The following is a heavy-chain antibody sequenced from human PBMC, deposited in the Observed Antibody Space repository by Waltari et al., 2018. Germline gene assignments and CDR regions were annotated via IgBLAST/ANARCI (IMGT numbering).Heavy chain of an antibody. CDR2: IYTRRST. Sequence: QVQLQESGPGLVKPSETLSLTCTVSGGSINSYYWSWIRQPAGKGLEWIGRIYTRRSTNYNPTLKSRVTMSVDTYKNQFSLKLSSVTAADAAVYYCARDSSASSSWYVSYPDYWGQGTLVTVSS. CDR3: ARDSSASSSWYVSYPDY. J-gene: IGHJ4*02. CDR1: GGSINSYY. V-gene: IGHV4-4*07. D-gene: IGHD6-13*01.